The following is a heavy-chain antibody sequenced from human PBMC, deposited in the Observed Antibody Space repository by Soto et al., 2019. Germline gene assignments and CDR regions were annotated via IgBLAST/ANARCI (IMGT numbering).Heavy chain of an antibody. D-gene: IGHD3-10*01. V-gene: IGHV1-46*01. J-gene: IGHJ4*02. CDR1: GYKFINHY. CDR2: INPNGGGT. Sequence: ASVKVSCKASGYKFINHYIHWVRQAPGVGLEWMGIINPNGGGTDYAQKCQGRGTMTTDTYASTGHMELSSLRSEDTAVYFCARDSSASATSYSFDYWGQGTLVTVSS. CDR3: ARDSSASATSYSFDY.